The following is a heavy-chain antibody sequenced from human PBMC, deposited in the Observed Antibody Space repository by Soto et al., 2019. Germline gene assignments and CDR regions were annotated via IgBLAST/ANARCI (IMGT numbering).Heavy chain of an antibody. CDR3: AGQTFTIAAASYGRSNWFDP. J-gene: IGHJ5*02. CDR2: IYFTGNT. D-gene: IGHD6-25*01. V-gene: IGHV4-39*01. CDR1: GGPITSSSHF. Sequence: SETLSLTCSASGGPITSSSHFWGWVRQPPGKGLEWIGTIYFTGNTYYTPSLKSRLTMSIDTSKNEFSLRLNSVTAADTAVYYCAGQTFTIAAASYGRSNWFDPWGPGTLVTVSS.